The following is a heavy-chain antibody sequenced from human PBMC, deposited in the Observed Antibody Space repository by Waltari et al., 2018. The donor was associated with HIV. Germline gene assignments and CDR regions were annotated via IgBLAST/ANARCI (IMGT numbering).Heavy chain of an antibody. D-gene: IGHD3-9*01. CDR1: GYTFTSYD. CDR3: AGGFRPHYDILTGYYVGLD. V-gene: IGHV1-8*01. J-gene: IGHJ4*02. CDR2: MNPNSGNQ. Sequence: QVQLVQSGAEVKKPGASVKVSCKASGYTFTSYDINWVRQATGQGLEWMGWMNPNSGNQGYARQFPGRVTMTRNTSISTAYMELSSLRSEDTAVYYCAGGFRPHYDILTGYYVGLDWGQGTLVTVSS.